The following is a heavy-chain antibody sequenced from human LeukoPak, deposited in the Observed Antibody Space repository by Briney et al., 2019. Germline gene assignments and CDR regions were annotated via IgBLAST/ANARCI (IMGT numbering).Heavy chain of an antibody. J-gene: IGHJ4*02. CDR3: AIKDYYASGGYSLDY. V-gene: IGHV3-74*01. D-gene: IGHD3-22*01. Sequence: GGSLRLSCAASGFTFSRDWMHWVRQAPGKGLVWVSRINSDGSSTRYADSVKGRFTISRDNAKNTLYLQMNSLRAEDTAVYYCAIKDYYASGGYSLDYWGQGTLVTVSS. CDR1: GFTFSRDW. CDR2: INSDGSST.